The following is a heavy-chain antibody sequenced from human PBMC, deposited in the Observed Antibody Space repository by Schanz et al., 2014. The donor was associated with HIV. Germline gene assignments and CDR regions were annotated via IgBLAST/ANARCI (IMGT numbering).Heavy chain of an antibody. CDR3: AKIISGSPYYYYGLDV. J-gene: IGHJ6*02. Sequence: QMQLVESGGAVVRPGGSLRLSCAASGFTFNDYYMTWIRQAPGKGLEWVAAISKDGSDKYYTDSVKGRFTISRDNSNNTLYLQMNSLRAEDTAVYYCAKIISGSPYYYYGLDVWGLGTTVTVSS. D-gene: IGHD1-26*01. V-gene: IGHV3-30*18. CDR1: GFTFNDYY. CDR2: ISKDGSDK.